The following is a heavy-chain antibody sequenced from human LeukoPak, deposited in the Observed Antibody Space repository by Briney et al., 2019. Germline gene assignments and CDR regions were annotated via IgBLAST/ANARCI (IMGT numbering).Heavy chain of an antibody. D-gene: IGHD1-26*01. CDR3: ARDEVGGSYAY. V-gene: IGHV3-7*01. CDR1: GFTFSDYY. J-gene: IGHJ4*02. CDR2: IKEDGSKK. Sequence: GGSLRLSCAASGFTFSDYYMSWIRQAPGKGLEWVANIKEDGSKKDYVDSVKGRFTISRDNAKNSLYLQMNSLRAEDTAVYYCARDEVGGSYAYWGQGTLVTVSS.